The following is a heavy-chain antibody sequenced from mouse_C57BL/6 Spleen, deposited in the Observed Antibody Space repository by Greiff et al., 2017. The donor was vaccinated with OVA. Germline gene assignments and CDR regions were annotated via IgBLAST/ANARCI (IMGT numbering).Heavy chain of an antibody. D-gene: IGHD1-1*01. Sequence: QVQLKQPGTELVKPGASVKLSCKASGYTFTSYWMHWVKQRPGQGLEWIGNINPSNGGTNYNEKFKSKATLTVDKSSSTAYMHLSSLSSEDSAVYFCARRPYGSSYPYDYWGQGTTLTVSS. CDR1: GYTFTSYW. CDR3: ARRPYGSSYPYDY. J-gene: IGHJ2*01. V-gene: IGHV1-53*01. CDR2: INPSNGGT.